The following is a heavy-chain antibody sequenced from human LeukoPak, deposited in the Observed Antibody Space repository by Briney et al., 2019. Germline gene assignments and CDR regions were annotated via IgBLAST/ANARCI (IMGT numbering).Heavy chain of an antibody. CDR1: GGSISSGGYY. V-gene: IGHV4-31*03. Sequence: SQTLSLTCTVSGGSISSGGYYWSWIRQHPGKGLEWIGYIYYSGSTYYNPSPKSRVTISVDTSKNQFSLKLSSVTAADTAVYYCARVSILHYFDYWGQGTLVTVSS. D-gene: IGHD2-21*01. J-gene: IGHJ4*02. CDR2: IYYSGST. CDR3: ARVSILHYFDY.